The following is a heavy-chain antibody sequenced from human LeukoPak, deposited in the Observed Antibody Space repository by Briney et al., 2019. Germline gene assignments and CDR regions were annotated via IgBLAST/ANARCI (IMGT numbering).Heavy chain of an antibody. CDR3: ARDRDWKRFDP. J-gene: IGHJ5*02. D-gene: IGHD5-24*01. Sequence: SETLSLTCTVSGGSISSSSHYWGWIRQPAGKGLEWIGRIYTSGSTNYNPSLKSRVTMSVDTSKNQFFLKLSSVTAADTAVYYCARDRDWKRFDPWGQGTLVTVSS. CDR1: GGSISSSSHY. CDR2: IYTSGST. V-gene: IGHV4-61*02.